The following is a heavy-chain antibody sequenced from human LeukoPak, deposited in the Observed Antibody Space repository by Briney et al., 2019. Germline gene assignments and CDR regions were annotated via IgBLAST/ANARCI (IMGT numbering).Heavy chain of an antibody. V-gene: IGHV3-43*01. CDR1: GFTFDDYT. Sequence: GGSLRLSCAASGFTFDDYTMYWVRQVPGKGLECVSLISWDGDDTSYADSVKGRFTISRDNSKNSLYLQLNYLRTEDTGIYYCAKDLRVRPTITVGPTLDFRGQGTLVTVSP. CDR2: ISWDGDDT. D-gene: IGHD4-11*01. J-gene: IGHJ4*02. CDR3: AKDLRVRPTITVGPTLDF.